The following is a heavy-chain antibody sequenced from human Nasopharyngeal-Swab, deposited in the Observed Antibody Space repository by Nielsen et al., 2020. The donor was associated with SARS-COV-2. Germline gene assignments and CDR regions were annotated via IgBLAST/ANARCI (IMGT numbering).Heavy chain of an antibody. CDR2: INAAGSDK. D-gene: IGHD2-15*01. V-gene: IGHV3-74*01. CDR3: TRGPDFVVAVADY. CDR1: GFIFSNYW. Sequence: GESLKISCAGSGFIFSNYWIHWVRQAPGKGLVYVSGINAAGSDKRYADSVKGRFTISRDNAKSTVYLQMSSLSADDTAVYYCTRGPDFVVAVADYWGQGTLVTLSS. J-gene: IGHJ4*02.